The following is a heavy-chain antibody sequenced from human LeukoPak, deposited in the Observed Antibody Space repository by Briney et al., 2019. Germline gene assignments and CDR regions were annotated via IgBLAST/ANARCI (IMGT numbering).Heavy chain of an antibody. CDR1: GYTFTGYY. V-gene: IGHV1-2*02. D-gene: IGHD6-19*01. J-gene: IGHJ4*02. CDR2: INPNSGGT. Sequence: ASVKASCKASGYTFTGYYMHWVRQAPGQGLEWMGWINPNSGGTNYARKFQGRVTMTRDTSISTAYMELSRLRSDDTAVYYCARDRGIAVAGAFDYWGQGTLVTVSS. CDR3: ARDRGIAVAGAFDY.